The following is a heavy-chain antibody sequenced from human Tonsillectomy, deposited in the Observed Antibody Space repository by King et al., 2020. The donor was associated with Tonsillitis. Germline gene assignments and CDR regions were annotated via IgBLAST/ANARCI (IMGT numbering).Heavy chain of an antibody. D-gene: IGHD3-3*01. J-gene: IGHJ4*02. CDR3: ARADYDFWSGYYKVESFDY. CDR2: IYYSGST. CDR1: GGSVSSGSYY. V-gene: IGHV4-61*01. Sequence: VQLQESGPGLVKPSETLSLTCTVSGGSVSSGSYYWSWIRQPPGKGLEWIGYIYYSGSTNYNTSLKSRVTISVDTSKNQFSLKLRSVTAADTAVYYCARADYDFWSGYYKVESFDYCGQGTLVTVSS.